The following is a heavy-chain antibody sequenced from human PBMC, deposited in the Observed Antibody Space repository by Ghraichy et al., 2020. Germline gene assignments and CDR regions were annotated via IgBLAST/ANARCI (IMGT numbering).Heavy chain of an antibody. J-gene: IGHJ3*02. Sequence: SQTLSLTCTVSGGSISSYYWSWIRQPPGKGLEWIGYIYYSGSTNYNPSLKSRVTISVDTSKNQFSLKLSSVTAADTAVYYCARGGDCSGGSCSHDAFDIWGQGTMVTVSS. D-gene: IGHD2-15*01. V-gene: IGHV4-59*01. CDR1: GGSISSYY. CDR2: IYYSGST. CDR3: ARGGDCSGGSCSHDAFDI.